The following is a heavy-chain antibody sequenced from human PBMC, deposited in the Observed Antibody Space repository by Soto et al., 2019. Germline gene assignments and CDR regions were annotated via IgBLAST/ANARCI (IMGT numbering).Heavy chain of an antibody. CDR2: ISAYNGNT. CDR3: ARGSRGGYCSSTSCSYNFDY. D-gene: IGHD2-2*03. Sequence: ASVKVSCKASGYTFTSYGISWVRQAPGQGLEWMGWISAYNGNTNYAQKLQGRVTMTTDTSTSTAYMELRSLRSDDTAVYYCARGSRGGYCSSTSCSYNFDYRGQRTLVTVSS. J-gene: IGHJ4*02. V-gene: IGHV1-18*01. CDR1: GYTFTSYG.